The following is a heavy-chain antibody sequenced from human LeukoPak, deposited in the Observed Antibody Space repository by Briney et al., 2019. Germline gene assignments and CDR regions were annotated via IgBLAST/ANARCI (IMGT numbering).Heavy chain of an antibody. J-gene: IGHJ4*02. D-gene: IGHD1-26*01. CDR1: GFTFRSYG. CDR3: ARGDIVGATTTPFDY. CDR2: IWYDGSNQ. Sequence: GGSLRLSCAASGFTFRSYGMHWVRQAPGKGLEWVAVIWYDGSNQYYADSVKGRFTISRDNSKNTLYLQMNSLRAEDTAVYYCARGDIVGATTTPFDYWGQGALVTVSS. V-gene: IGHV3-33*01.